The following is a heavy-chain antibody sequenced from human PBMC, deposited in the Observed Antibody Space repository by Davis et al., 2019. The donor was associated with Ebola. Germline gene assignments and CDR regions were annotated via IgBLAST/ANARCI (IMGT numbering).Heavy chain of an antibody. CDR1: GFTFSSYG. CDR3: AKDQATAGGY. V-gene: IGHV3-30*18. Sequence: GESLKISCAASGFTFSSYGMHWVRQAPGKGLEWVAVISYDGSNKYYADSVKGRFTISRDNSKNTLYLQMNSLRAEDTAVYYCAKDQATAGGYWGQGTLVTVSS. CDR2: ISYDGSNK. D-gene: IGHD5-12*01. J-gene: IGHJ4*02.